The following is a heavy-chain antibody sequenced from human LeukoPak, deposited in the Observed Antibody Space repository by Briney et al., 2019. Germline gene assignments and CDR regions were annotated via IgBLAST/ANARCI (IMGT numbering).Heavy chain of an antibody. Sequence: SETLSLTCTVSGGSISSYYWSWIRQPPGKGLEWIGYIYYSGSTNYNPSLKSRVTISVDTSKNQFSLKLSSVTAADTAVYYCAREVGCSNYFDYWGQGTLVTVSS. CDR3: AREVGCSNYFDY. V-gene: IGHV4-59*01. CDR1: GGSISSYY. CDR2: IYYSGST. D-gene: IGHD2-15*01. J-gene: IGHJ4*02.